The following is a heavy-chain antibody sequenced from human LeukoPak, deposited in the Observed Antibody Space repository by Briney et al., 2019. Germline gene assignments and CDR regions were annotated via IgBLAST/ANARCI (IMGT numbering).Heavy chain of an antibody. J-gene: IGHJ4*02. CDR1: GGSISSGGYY. CDR2: IYYSGST. D-gene: IGHD3-22*01. V-gene: IGHV4-61*08. CDR3: ARESDSSGYDYLDY. Sequence: SETLSLTCTVSGGSISSGGYYWSWIRQPPGKGLEWIGYIYYSGSTNYNPSLKSRVTISVDTSKNQFSLKLSSVTAADTAVYYCARESDSSGYDYLDYWGQGTLVTVSS.